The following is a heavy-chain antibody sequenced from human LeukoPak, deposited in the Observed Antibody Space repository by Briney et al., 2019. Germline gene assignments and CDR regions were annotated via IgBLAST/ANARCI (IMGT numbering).Heavy chain of an antibody. CDR1: GFTFSTYA. CDR3: ATELLGTYDAFDI. D-gene: IGHD7-27*01. J-gene: IGHJ3*02. Sequence: GGSLRLSCAASGFTFSTYAMHWVRQAPGKGLEWVAVISYDGSHKYYADSVKGRFTISRDNSKNTLYLQMNSLRAEDTAVYYCATELLGTYDAFDIWGQGTMVTVSS. V-gene: IGHV3-30*04. CDR2: ISYDGSHK.